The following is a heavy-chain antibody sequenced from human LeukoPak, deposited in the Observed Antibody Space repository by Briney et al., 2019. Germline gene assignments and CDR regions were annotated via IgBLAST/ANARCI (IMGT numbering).Heavy chain of an antibody. J-gene: IGHJ6*03. D-gene: IGHD2-2*01. Sequence: GRSLRLSCAASGFTFSSYGMHWVRQAPGKGLEWVAVISYDGSNKYYADSVKGRFTISRDNSKNTLYLQMNSLRAEDTAVYYCAQTRDYYYMDVWGKGTTVTVSS. CDR2: ISYDGSNK. CDR1: GFTFSSYG. V-gene: IGHV3-30*03. CDR3: AQTRDYYYMDV.